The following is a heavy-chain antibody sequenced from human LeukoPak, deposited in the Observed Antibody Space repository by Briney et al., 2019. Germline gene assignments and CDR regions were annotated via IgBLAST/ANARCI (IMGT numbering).Heavy chain of an antibody. V-gene: IGHV5-51*01. CDR3: ARVGPSSGWFYYYYMDV. Sequence: GESLKISCKGSGYSFTSYWIGWVRQMPGKGLEWMGIIYPGDSDTRYSPSFQGQVTISADKSISTAYLQWSSLKASDTAMYYCARVGPSSGWFYYYYMDVWGKGTTVTVSS. CDR2: IYPGDSDT. CDR1: GYSFTSYW. J-gene: IGHJ6*03. D-gene: IGHD6-19*01.